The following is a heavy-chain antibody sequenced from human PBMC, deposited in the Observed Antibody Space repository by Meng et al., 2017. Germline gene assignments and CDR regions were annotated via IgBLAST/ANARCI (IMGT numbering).Heavy chain of an antibody. CDR1: GGSISSSNW. Sequence: SETLSLTCAVSGGSISSSNWWSWVRQPPGKGLEWIGEIYHSGSTNYNPSLKSRVTIPVDKSKSQFSLKLSSVTAADTAVYYWARFYSSGWYSLRNYYYYGMDVWGQGTTVTVSS. V-gene: IGHV4-4*02. J-gene: IGHJ6*02. D-gene: IGHD6-19*01. CDR3: ARFYSSGWYSLRNYYYYGMDV. CDR2: IYHSGST.